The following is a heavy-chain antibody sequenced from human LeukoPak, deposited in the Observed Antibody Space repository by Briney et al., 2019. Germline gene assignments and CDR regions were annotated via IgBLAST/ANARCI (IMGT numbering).Heavy chain of an antibody. Sequence: PGGSLRLSCAASGFTFSSYAMHWVRQAPGKGLEWVAVISYDGSNKYYADSVKGRFTISRDNSKNTLYLQMNSLRAEDTAVYYCARWGVLLPFDYWGQGTLVTVSS. V-gene: IGHV3-30*04. J-gene: IGHJ4*02. CDR3: ARWGVLLPFDY. CDR1: GFTFSSYA. D-gene: IGHD3-10*01. CDR2: ISYDGSNK.